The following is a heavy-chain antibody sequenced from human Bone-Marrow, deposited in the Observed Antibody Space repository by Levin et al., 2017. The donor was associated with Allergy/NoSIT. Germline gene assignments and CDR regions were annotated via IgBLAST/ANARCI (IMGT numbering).Heavy chain of an antibody. CDR1: AGSFSDYF. D-gene: IGHD2-8*02. CDR2: INDDGST. Sequence: PSETLSLTCAVYAGSFSDYFWTWVRQSPRKGLEWIGEINDDGSTTYNPSLKRRVTISLDTSKNHLSLKLRSVTAADTAVYYCARGGLGYCTSVNCRGGTYYYYYHIDVWGKGTSVTVSS. J-gene: IGHJ6*03. CDR3: ARGGLGYCTSVNCRGGTYYYYYHIDV. V-gene: IGHV4-34*01.